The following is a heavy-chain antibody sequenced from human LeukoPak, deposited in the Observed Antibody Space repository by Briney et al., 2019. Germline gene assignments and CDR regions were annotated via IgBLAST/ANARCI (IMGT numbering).Heavy chain of an antibody. CDR1: GFTFSGYW. CDR2: IKEDGSEK. Sequence: GGSLRLSCAASGFTFSGYWMSWVRQAPGKGLECVANIKEDGSEKFYVDSVKGRFTISRDNAENSLFLQMNSLRAEDTAVYYCGRGHYGDYAWGRGTLVTVSS. V-gene: IGHV3-7*01. J-gene: IGHJ5*02. D-gene: IGHD4-17*01. CDR3: GRGHYGDYA.